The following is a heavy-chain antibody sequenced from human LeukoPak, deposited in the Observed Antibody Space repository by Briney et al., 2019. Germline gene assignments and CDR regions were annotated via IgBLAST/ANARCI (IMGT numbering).Heavy chain of an antibody. CDR1: GYSFATYW. D-gene: IGHD6-19*01. Sequence: GESLKISCKGSGYSFATYWIGWVRQTPGKGLEWMGIIYPGDSDTRYSPFFQGQVTISADKSSNTAYLQWSSLKASDTAMYYCARSRTSIAVAGNWFDPWGQGTLVTVSS. CDR2: IYPGDSDT. V-gene: IGHV5-51*01. J-gene: IGHJ5*02. CDR3: ARSRTSIAVAGNWFDP.